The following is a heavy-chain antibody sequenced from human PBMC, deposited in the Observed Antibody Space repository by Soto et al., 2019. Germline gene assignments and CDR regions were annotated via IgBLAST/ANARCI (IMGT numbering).Heavy chain of an antibody. J-gene: IGHJ3*02. Sequence: PGESLKISCKGSGYSFTSYWIGWVRQMPWKGLECMGIIYPGDSDTRYSPSFQGQVTISADKSISTAYLQCSSLKASDTAMYYCARPGYCGGDCYPGDHDAFDIWGQGTMVTVS. CDR3: ARPGYCGGDCYPGDHDAFDI. D-gene: IGHD2-21*02. V-gene: IGHV5-51*01. CDR1: GYSFTSYW. CDR2: IYPGDSDT.